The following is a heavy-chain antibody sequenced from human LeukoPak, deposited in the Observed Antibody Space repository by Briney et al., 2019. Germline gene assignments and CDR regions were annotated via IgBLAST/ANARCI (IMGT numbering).Heavy chain of an antibody. D-gene: IGHD6-13*01. CDR3: ARDSIAAAAH. J-gene: IGHJ4*02. Sequence: GGSLRLSCSASGFTFDTFVMHWVRQAPGKGLEYVSGISGNGGSTYNADFVKGRFTISRDNSKNTLFLQMTSLRAEDTAVYYCARDSIAAAAHWGQGTLVTVSS. CDR1: GFTFDTFV. V-gene: IGHV3-64D*06. CDR2: ISGNGGST.